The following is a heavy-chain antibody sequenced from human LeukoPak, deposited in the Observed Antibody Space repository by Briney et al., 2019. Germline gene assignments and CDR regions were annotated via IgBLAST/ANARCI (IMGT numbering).Heavy chain of an antibody. D-gene: IGHD4-23*01. V-gene: IGHV3-21*04. CDR1: GFTFSSYS. CDR2: ISSSSSYI. CDR3: ANRPPGNSGSVDY. J-gene: IGHJ4*02. Sequence: GGSLRLSCAASGFTFSSYSMNWVRQAPGKGLEWVSSISSSSSYIYYADSVKGRFTISRDNAKSSLYLQMNSLRAEDTAVYYCANRPPGNSGSVDYWGQGTLVTVSS.